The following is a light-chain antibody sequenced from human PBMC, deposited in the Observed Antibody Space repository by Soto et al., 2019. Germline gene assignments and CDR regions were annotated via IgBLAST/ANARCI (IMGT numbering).Light chain of an antibody. CDR3: SSYAGSNNVV. CDR2: EVT. J-gene: IGLJ2*01. CDR1: SSDVGGYNY. V-gene: IGLV2-8*01. Sequence: QSALTQPPSASGSPGQSVTISCTGTSSDVGGYNYVSWYQQHPGTAPKLMIYEVTKRPSGVPDRFSGSKSDNTASLTVSGLQAEDEADYYCSSYAGSNNVVFGGGTQLTVL.